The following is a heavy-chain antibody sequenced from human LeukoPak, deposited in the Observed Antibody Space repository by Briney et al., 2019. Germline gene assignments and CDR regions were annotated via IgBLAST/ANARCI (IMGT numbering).Heavy chain of an antibody. V-gene: IGHV3-48*03. J-gene: IGHJ4*02. CDR2: ISRSGSSI. CDR3: ARAGPSSSWHQFDY. D-gene: IGHD6-13*01. CDR1: GFTFSSYA. Sequence: GGSLRLSCAASGFTFSSYAMHWVRQAPGKGLEWVSYISRSGSSIDYADSVKGRFTISRDNAKNSLYLKMNSLRAEDTAVYYCARAGPSSSWHQFDYWGQGTLVTVSS.